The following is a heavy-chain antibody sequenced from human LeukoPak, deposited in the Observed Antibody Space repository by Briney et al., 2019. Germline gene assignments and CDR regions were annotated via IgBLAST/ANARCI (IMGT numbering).Heavy chain of an antibody. CDR2: IIPIFGTA. J-gene: IGHJ4*02. D-gene: IGHD6-19*01. CDR3: ARVSSGCYPDY. CDR1: GGTFSSYA. Sequence: ASVKVCCKASGGTFSSYAISWVRQAPGQGLEWMGGIIPIFGTANYAQKFQGRVTITADKSTSTAYMELSSLRSEDTAVYYCARVSSGCYPDYWGQGTLVTVSS. V-gene: IGHV1-69*06.